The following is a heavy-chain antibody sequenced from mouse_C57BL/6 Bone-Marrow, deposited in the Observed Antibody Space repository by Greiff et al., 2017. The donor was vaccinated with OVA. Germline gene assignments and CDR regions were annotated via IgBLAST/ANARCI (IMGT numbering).Heavy chain of an antibody. V-gene: IGHV1-72*01. CDR3: ARGAVVAPYAMDY. CDR2: IDPNSGGT. J-gene: IGHJ4*01. Sequence: QVQLKQPGAELVKPGASVKLSCKASGYTFTSYWMHWVKQRPGRGLEWIGRIDPNSGGTKYNEKFKSKATLTVDKPSSTAYMQLSSLTSEDSAVYYCARGAVVAPYAMDYWGQGTSVTVSS. D-gene: IGHD1-1*01. CDR1: GYTFTSYW.